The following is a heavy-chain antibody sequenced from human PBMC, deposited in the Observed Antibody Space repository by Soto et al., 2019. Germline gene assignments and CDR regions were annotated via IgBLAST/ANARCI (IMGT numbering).Heavy chain of an antibody. J-gene: IGHJ5*02. CDR2: IIPVFGTA. CDR1: GGAFSSYA. CDR3: ARGYCSSTSCYVLDP. Sequence: SVKVSCKACGGAFSSYAISWVRQAPGQGLEWMGGIIPVFGTANYAQKFQGRVTITADESTSTAYMELSSLRSEDTAVYYCARGYCSSTSCYVLDPWGQGTLVTVSS. V-gene: IGHV1-69*13. D-gene: IGHD2-2*01.